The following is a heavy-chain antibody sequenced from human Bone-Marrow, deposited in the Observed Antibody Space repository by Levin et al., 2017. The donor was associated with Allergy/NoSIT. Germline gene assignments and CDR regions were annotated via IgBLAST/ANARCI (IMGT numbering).Heavy chain of an antibody. V-gene: IGHV4-31*03. D-gene: IGHD3-22*01. CDR3: ARGGDYYYDWFDP. Sequence: SCSVSGGAISSGGSYYWTWIRQHPGKGLEWIGYIFYTGATYYNWSLRSRVSISLDTSKNQFSLNLMSVTAADTAVYYCARGGDYYYDWFDPWGQGTLVTVSS. CDR2: IFYTGAT. J-gene: IGHJ5*01. CDR1: GGAISSGGSYY.